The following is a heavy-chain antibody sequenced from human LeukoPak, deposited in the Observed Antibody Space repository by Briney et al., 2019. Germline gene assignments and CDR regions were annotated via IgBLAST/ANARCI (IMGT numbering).Heavy chain of an antibody. V-gene: IGHV5-51*01. D-gene: IGHD1-14*01. CDR3: VRHLSDITTCPNY. J-gene: IGHJ4*02. Sequence: GESRKISCKGSGYTFATYWIGWVRQMPGKGLEWMGIIYPGDSRTIYSPSFQGQVTISADKSISTAYLQWSSLKASDTAIYYCVRHLSDITTCPNYWGPGTLITLAS. CDR2: IYPGDSRT. CDR1: GYTFATYW.